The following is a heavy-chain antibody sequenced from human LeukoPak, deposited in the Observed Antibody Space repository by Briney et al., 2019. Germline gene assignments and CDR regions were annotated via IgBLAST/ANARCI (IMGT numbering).Heavy chain of an antibody. V-gene: IGHV1-18*01. D-gene: IGHD3-22*01. CDR1: GYTFTSYG. CDR2: ISAYNGNT. CDR3: ARDYDSSGYYPIYYFDY. J-gene: IGHJ4*02. Sequence: GASVKVSCKASGYTFTSYGISWVRQAPGQGLEWMGWISAYNGNTNYAQKLQGRVTMTTDTSTSTTYMELRSLRSDDTAVYYCARDYDSSGYYPIYYFDYWGQGTLVTVSS.